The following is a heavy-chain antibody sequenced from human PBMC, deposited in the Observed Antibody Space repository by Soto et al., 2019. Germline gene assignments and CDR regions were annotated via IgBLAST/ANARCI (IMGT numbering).Heavy chain of an antibody. Sequence: ASVKVSCKASGYTFTSYYMHWVRQAPGQGLEWMGIINPSGGSTNYAQKFQGRVTMTRDTSTSTVYMELSSLRSEDTAVYYCARVLGYSYGYSFFDYWGQATLVTVSS. CDR2: INPSGGST. CDR3: ARVLGYSYGYSFFDY. CDR1: GYTFTSYY. J-gene: IGHJ4*02. D-gene: IGHD5-18*01. V-gene: IGHV1-46*01.